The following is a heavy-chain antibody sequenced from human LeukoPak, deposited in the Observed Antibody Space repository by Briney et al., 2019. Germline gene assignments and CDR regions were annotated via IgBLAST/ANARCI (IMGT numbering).Heavy chain of an antibody. J-gene: IGHJ4*02. CDR3: ARAPDIVAPGYDY. D-gene: IGHD5-12*01. V-gene: IGHV3-66*01. CDR2: IYSGGST. Sequence: GGSLRLSCAASGFTLSSNYMSWVRQAPGKGLEGVSVIYSGGSTYYADSVKGRFTIHRDNSKNTLYPQMNSLRAEDTAVYYCARAPDIVAPGYDYWGQGTLVTVSS. CDR1: GFTLSSNY.